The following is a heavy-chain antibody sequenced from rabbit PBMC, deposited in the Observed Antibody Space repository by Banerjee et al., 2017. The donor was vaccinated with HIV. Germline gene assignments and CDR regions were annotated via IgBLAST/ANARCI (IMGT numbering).Heavy chain of an antibody. J-gene: IGHJ6*01. CDR3: ARGGGAGTGYDF. V-gene: IGHV1S45*01. CDR2: INTISGEN. CDR1: GFSFSNGYV. Sequence: QEQLEESGGDLVKPEGSLTLTCTASGFSFSNGYVMCWVRQAPGKGLEWIACINTISGENVYATCAKGPFTISKTSSTTVTLHMTSLTAADTATYFCARGGGAGTGYDFWGPGTLVTVS. D-gene: IGHD7-1*01.